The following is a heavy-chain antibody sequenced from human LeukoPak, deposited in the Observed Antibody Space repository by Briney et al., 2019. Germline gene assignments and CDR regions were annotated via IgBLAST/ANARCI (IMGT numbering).Heavy chain of an antibody. D-gene: IGHD3-9*01. CDR1: GGSIRSYY. V-gene: IGHV4-59*01. Sequence: SETLSLTCTVSGGSIRSYYWSWIRQPPGKGLEWVRYIYDSGSTSYNPSLKSRVTISVDTSKNQFSLKVTSVTAADTAVYYCARSKDILTGYCFDYWGQGTLVTVSS. CDR3: ARSKDILTGYCFDY. J-gene: IGHJ4*02. CDR2: IYDSGST.